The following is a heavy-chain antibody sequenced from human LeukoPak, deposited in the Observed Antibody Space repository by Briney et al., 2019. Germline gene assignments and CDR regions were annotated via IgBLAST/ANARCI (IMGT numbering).Heavy chain of an antibody. Sequence: GGSLRLSCEASRLTFSNYLMHWVRQAPGKGLMWVSSINTDGSSTTYADSVKGRFTVSRDNTKNSLYLQMSSLRVEDTAVYYCARDRGWLQFDYWGQGALVTVSS. CDR1: RLTFSNYL. CDR2: INTDGSST. CDR3: ARDRGWLQFDY. D-gene: IGHD5-24*01. J-gene: IGHJ4*02. V-gene: IGHV3-74*03.